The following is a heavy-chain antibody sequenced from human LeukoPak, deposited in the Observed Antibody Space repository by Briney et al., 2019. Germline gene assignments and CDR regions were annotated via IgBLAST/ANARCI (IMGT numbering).Heavy chain of an antibody. CDR1: GFTFSSYA. CDR2: ISYDGSNK. Sequence: PGRSLRLSCAASGFTFSSYAMHWVRQAPGKGLEWVAVISYDGSNKYYADSVKGRFTISRDNSKNTLYLQMNSLRAEDTAVYYCAKEKLWFGELLLSMDVWGQGTTVTVPS. CDR3: AKEKLWFGELLLSMDV. D-gene: IGHD3-10*01. J-gene: IGHJ6*02. V-gene: IGHV3-30-3*01.